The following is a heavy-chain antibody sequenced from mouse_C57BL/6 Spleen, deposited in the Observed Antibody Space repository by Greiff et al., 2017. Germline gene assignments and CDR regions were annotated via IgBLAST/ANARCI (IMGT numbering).Heavy chain of an antibody. V-gene: IGHV1-80*01. CDR3: ARTAGGAWFAY. D-gene: IGHD1-2*01. CDR1: GYAFSSYW. Sequence: QVQLKESGAELVKPGASVKISCKASGYAFSSYWMNWVKQRPGKGLEWIGQIYPGDGDTNYNGKFKGKATLTADKSSSTAYMQLSSLTSEDSAVYFCARTAGGAWFAYWGQGTLVTVSA. J-gene: IGHJ3*01. CDR2: IYPGDGDT.